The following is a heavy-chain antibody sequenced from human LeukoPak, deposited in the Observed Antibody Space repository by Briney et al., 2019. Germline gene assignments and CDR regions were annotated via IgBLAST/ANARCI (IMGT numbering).Heavy chain of an antibody. D-gene: IGHD2-8*01. Sequence: SETLSLTCSVSGVSINSRYYDWWGWIRQPPGKGLEWIGSTSSNGNTYYKPSLRTRVTISLDTSKNQFSLKLSSVTAADTAVYYCARDLMRGNEGFDYWGQGTLVPVSS. CDR2: TSSNGNT. CDR1: GVSINSRYY. V-gene: IGHV4-39*07. J-gene: IGHJ4*02. CDR3: ARDLMRGNEGFDY.